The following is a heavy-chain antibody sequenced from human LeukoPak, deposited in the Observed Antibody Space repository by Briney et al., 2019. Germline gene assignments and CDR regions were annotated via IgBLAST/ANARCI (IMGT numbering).Heavy chain of an antibody. CDR2: INHSGST. V-gene: IGHV4-34*01. Sequence: SETLSLTCAVYGGSFSGYYWSWIRQPPGKGLEWIGEINHSGSTNYNPSLKSRVTISVDTSKNQFSLKLSSVTAADTAVYYCAGGPYNWNRTPIHGYYYYGMDVWGQGTTVTVSS. CDR3: AGGPYNWNRTPIHGYYYYGMDV. CDR1: GGSFSGYY. J-gene: IGHJ6*02. D-gene: IGHD1-20*01.